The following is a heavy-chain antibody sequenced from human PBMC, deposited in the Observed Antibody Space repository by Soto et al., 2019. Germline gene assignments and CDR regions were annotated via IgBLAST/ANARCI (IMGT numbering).Heavy chain of an antibody. CDR1: GGTFNSYT. CDR3: ASWRSYSGSYCFDY. D-gene: IGHD1-26*01. CDR2: VVPMYDSV. V-gene: IGHV1-69*06. J-gene: IGHJ4*02. Sequence: ASVKVSCKASGGTFNSYTINWVRQAPGRGLEWVGQVVPMYDSVNYAENFQGRVTITADKSTKTAYMELTSLRSEDTALYFCASWRSYSGSYCFDYWGQGTLVTVSS.